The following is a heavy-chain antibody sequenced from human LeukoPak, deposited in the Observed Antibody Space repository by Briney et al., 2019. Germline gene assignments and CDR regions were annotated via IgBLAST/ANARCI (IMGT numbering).Heavy chain of an antibody. V-gene: IGHV3-23*01. CDR2: ISGSGSST. CDR1: GFTFSTYA. CDR3: ARVVEYSYGGFDY. D-gene: IGHD5-18*01. J-gene: IGHJ4*02. Sequence: PGGSLRLSCAASGFTFSTYAMSWVRQAPGKGLEWVSVISGSGSSTYYADSVKGRFTISRDNSKNTLYLQMNSLRAEDTAVYYCARVVEYSYGGFDYWGQGTLVTVSS.